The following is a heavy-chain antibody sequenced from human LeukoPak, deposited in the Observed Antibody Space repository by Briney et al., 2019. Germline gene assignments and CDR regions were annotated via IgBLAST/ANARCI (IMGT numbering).Heavy chain of an antibody. Sequence: PSETLSLTCTVSGGSVSSGGYYWSWIRQPPGKGLEWIGCIYYSGSTYYNPSLKSRVSISVDTSKNQFSLKLSSVTAADTAVYYCARFQRAYYYDSSGYLDYWGQGTPVTVSS. CDR1: GGSVSSGGYY. CDR3: ARFQRAYYYDSSGYLDY. D-gene: IGHD3-22*01. J-gene: IGHJ4*02. V-gene: IGHV4-31*03. CDR2: IYYSGST.